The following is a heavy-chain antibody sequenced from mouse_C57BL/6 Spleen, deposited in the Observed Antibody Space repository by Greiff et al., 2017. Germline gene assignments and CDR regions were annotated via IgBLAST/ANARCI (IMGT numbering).Heavy chain of an antibody. CDR1: GFTFSDYG. V-gene: IGHV5-17*01. CDR3: ARNYYGSKRYYAMDY. D-gene: IGHD1-1*01. Sequence: DVQLVESGGGLVKPGGSLKLSCAASGFTFSDYGMHWVRQAPEKGLEWVAYISSGSSTIYYADTVKGRFTISRDNAKNTLFLQMTSLRSEDTAMYYCARNYYGSKRYYAMDYWGQGTSVTVSS. CDR2: ISSGSSTI. J-gene: IGHJ4*01.